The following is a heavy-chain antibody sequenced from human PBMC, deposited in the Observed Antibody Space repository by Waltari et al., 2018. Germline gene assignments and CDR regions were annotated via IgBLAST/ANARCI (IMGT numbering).Heavy chain of an antibody. CDR1: GGSISSHY. CDR3: ASPGPSGSYYFDY. V-gene: IGHV4-59*11. CDR2: IYYSGST. D-gene: IGHD1-26*01. J-gene: IGHJ4*02. Sequence: QVQLQESGPGLVKPSETLSLTCTVSGGSISSHYWSWIRQPPGKGLEWIGYIYYSGSTNYNPSLKSRVTISVDTSKNQFSLKLSSVTAADTAVYYCASPGPSGSYYFDYWGQGTLVTVSS.